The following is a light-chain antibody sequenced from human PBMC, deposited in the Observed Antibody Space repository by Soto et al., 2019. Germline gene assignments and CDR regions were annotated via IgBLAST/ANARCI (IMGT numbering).Light chain of an antibody. CDR2: EVN. J-gene: IGLJ2*01. CDR3: CSYAGSSTFVV. V-gene: IGLV2-8*01. CDR1: STDVGEYNY. Sequence: QSALTQPPSASGSPGQSVTIPCAGTSTDVGEYNYVSWYQQHPGKVPKLIIFEVNKRPSGVPDRFSGSKSGDTASLTVSGLQAEDEADYYCCSYAGSSTFVVFGGGTKLTVL.